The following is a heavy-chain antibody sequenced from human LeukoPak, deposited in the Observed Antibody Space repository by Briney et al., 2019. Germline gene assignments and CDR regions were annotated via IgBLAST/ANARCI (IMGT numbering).Heavy chain of an antibody. J-gene: IGHJ4*02. CDR2: IRSKANNYAT. V-gene: IGHV3-73*01. CDR1: GFTFSNYA. Sequence: PGGSLRLSCAASGFTFSNYAMSWVRQASGKGLEWVGRIRSKANNYATAYAASVKGRFTISRDDSENTAYLQMNSLKTEDTAVYYCSGADFYDSRAYYLRWGQGTLVTVSS. CDR3: SGADFYDSRAYYLR. D-gene: IGHD3-22*01.